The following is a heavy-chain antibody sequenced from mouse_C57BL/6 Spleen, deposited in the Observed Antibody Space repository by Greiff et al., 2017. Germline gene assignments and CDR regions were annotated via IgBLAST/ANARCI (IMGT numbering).Heavy chain of an antibody. J-gene: IGHJ4*01. Sequence: EVHLVESGPGLVKPSQSLSLTCSVTGYSITSGYYWNWIRQFPGNKLEWMGYISYDGSNNYNPSLKNRISITRDTSKNQFFLKLNSVTTEDTATYYCAREGYYGSSHYAMDYWGQGTSVTVSS. CDR3: AREGYYGSSHYAMDY. CDR1: GYSITSGYY. CDR2: ISYDGSN. V-gene: IGHV3-6*01. D-gene: IGHD1-1*01.